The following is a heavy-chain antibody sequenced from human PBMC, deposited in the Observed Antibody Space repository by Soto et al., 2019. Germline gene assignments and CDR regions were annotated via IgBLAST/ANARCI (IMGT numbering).Heavy chain of an antibody. Sequence: LSLTCTVSGGSISSGGYYWSWIRQPPGTGLEWIGEINHSGSTNYNPSLKSRVTISVDTSKNQFSLKLSSVTAADTAVYYCARHLLLYYYDSSGYYLRDAFDICGQGTMVTVSS. CDR1: GGSISSGGYY. D-gene: IGHD3-22*01. V-gene: IGHV4-39*01. CDR3: ARHLLLYYYDSSGYYLRDAFDI. J-gene: IGHJ3*02. CDR2: INHSGST.